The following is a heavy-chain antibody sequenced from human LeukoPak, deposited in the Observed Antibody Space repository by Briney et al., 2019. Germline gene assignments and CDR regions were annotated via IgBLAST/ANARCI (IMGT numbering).Heavy chain of an antibody. Sequence: PGGSLRLSCVVSGFTFSSFAMTWVRQAPGKGLEWVSSISSRHLTTYYADSVKGRFTISRDNSKNTLYLQMNSLRAEDTAVYYCTKDPNGDYVGAFDPWGQGTLVTVSS. CDR2: ISSRHLTT. D-gene: IGHD4-17*01. V-gene: IGHV3-23*01. CDR1: GFTFSSFA. J-gene: IGHJ5*02. CDR3: TKDPNGDYVGAFDP.